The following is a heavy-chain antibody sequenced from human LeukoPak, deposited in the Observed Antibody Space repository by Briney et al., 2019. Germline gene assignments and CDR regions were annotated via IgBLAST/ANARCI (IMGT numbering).Heavy chain of an antibody. CDR1: DYSITNAYY. J-gene: IGHJ4*02. Sequence: SETLSLTCGVPDYSITNAYYWGWIRQPPGKGLEWIGSISHGGSTHYNPSLSGRVTISLEPSKNQFSLRLTSVTSTDTAVYYCARQADVPSSIGYFDFWGQGAPVTVSS. CDR3: ARQADVPSSIGYFDF. CDR2: ISHGGST. D-gene: IGHD2/OR15-2a*01. V-gene: IGHV4-38-2*01.